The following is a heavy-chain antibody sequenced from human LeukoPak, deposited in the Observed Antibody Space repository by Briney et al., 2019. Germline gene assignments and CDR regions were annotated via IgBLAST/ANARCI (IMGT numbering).Heavy chain of an antibody. CDR1: GGTFSSYA. CDR2: IIPILGIA. J-gene: IGHJ4*02. CDR3: ARALGEEWELLEDY. Sequence: ASVKVSCKASGGTFSSYAISWVRQAPGQGLEWMGRIIPILGIANYAQKFQGRVTITADKSTSTAYMELSSLRSEDTAVYYCARALGEEWELLEDYWGQGTLVTVSS. D-gene: IGHD1-26*01. V-gene: IGHV1-69*04.